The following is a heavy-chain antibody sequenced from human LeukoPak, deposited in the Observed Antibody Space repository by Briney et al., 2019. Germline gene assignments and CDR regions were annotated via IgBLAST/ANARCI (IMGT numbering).Heavy chain of an antibody. CDR2: IYYSGST. CDR3: ARAMRSSGWYGIDY. V-gene: IGHV4-59*01. D-gene: IGHD6-19*01. CDR1: GDSISIYY. Sequence: SETLSLTCTVSGDSISIYYWSWIRQPPGRGLEWIGYIYYSGSTNYNPSLKSRVTISVDTSKNQFSLKLSSVTAADTAIYYCARAMRSSGWYGIDYWGQGTLVTVSS. J-gene: IGHJ4*02.